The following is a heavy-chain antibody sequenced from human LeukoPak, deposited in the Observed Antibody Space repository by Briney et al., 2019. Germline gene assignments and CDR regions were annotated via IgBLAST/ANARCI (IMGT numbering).Heavy chain of an antibody. J-gene: IGHJ3*02. Sequence: GGSLRLSCAASGFSFSSYWMTWVRQAPGKGLEWVANIKQDGSEKYYVDSVKGRFTISRDNAKNSLYLQMNSLSTEDTAVYYCARSRSDAFDIWGQGTMVTVSS. CDR1: GFSFSSYW. CDR3: ARSRSDAFDI. D-gene: IGHD1-14*01. V-gene: IGHV3-7*01. CDR2: IKQDGSEK.